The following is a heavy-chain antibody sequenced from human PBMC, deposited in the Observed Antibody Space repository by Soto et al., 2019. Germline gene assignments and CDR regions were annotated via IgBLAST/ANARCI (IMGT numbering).Heavy chain of an antibody. CDR2: INPNSGGT. J-gene: IGHJ6*02. CDR3: ARDLGIAAAGRKSYYYYYGMDV. CDR1: GYTCTCYY. Sequence: APLKVYGRASGYTCTCYYMHWVRQAPGQGLEWMGWINPNSGGTNYAQKFQGWVTMTRDTSISTAYMELSRLRSDDTAVYYCARDLGIAAAGRKSYYYYYGMDVWGQGTTVTVSS. V-gene: IGHV1-2*04. D-gene: IGHD6-13*01.